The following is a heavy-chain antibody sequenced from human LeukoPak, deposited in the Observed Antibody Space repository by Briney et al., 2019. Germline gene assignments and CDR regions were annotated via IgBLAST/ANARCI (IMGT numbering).Heavy chain of an antibody. Sequence: SETLSLTCAVSGGSISSGGYSWSWIRQPPGKGLEWIEYIYHSGSTYYNPSLKSRVTISVDRSKNQFSLKLSSVTAADTAVYYCARDRVVRGFRGFDYWGQGTLVTVSS. CDR3: ARDRVVRGFRGFDY. CDR1: GGSISSGGYS. J-gene: IGHJ4*02. D-gene: IGHD3-10*01. V-gene: IGHV4-30-2*01. CDR2: IYHSGST.